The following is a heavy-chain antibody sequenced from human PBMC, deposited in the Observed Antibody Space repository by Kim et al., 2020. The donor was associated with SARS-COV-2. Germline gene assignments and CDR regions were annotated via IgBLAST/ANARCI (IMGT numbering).Heavy chain of an antibody. CDR2: IYYSGST. D-gene: IGHD2-2*01. CDR3: ARRGAGVVPAAIPWFDP. J-gene: IGHJ5*02. CDR1: GGSISSSSYY. V-gene: IGHV4-39*01. Sequence: SETLSLTCTVSGGSISSSSYYWGWIRQPPGKGLEWIGSIYYSGSTYYNPSLKSRVTISVDTSKNQFSLKLSSVTAADTAVYYCARRGAGVVPAAIPWFDPWGQGTLVTVSS.